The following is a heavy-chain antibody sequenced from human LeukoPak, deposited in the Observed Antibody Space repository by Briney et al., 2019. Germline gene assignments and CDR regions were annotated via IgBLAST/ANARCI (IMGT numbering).Heavy chain of an antibody. CDR3: ARDRKKTTVTTIVWVGAFDI. CDR2: ISYDGSNK. D-gene: IGHD4-17*01. V-gene: IGHV3-30-3*01. J-gene: IGHJ3*02. CDR1: GFTFSSYA. Sequence: GRSLRLSCAASGFTFSSYAMHWVRQAPGKGLEWVAVISYDGSNKYYADSVKGRFTISRDNSKNTLYLQMNSLRAEDTAVYYCARDRKKTTVTTIVWVGAFDIWGQGTMVTVSS.